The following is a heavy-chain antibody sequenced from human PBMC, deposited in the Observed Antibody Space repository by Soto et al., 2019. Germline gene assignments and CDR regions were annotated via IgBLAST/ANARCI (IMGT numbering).Heavy chain of an antibody. V-gene: IGHV3-48*01. J-gene: IGHJ4*02. CDR3: ARKRHGDYGEYYFDY. CDR2: ISSSSSTI. D-gene: IGHD4-17*01. CDR1: GFTFSSYS. Sequence: EVQLVESGGGLVQPGGSLRLSCAASGFTFSSYSMNWVRQAPGKGLEWVSYISSSSSTIYYADSVKGRFTISRDKAKNSMELQMNSLRAEETAGYYCARKRHGDYGEYYFDYWGQGTLVTVSS.